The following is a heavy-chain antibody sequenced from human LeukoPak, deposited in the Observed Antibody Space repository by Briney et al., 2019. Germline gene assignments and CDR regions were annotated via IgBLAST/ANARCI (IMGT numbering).Heavy chain of an antibody. CDR3: ASSLYNYDRFDP. J-gene: IGHJ5*02. CDR1: EFTFSAYW. Sequence: GGSLRLSCAASEFTFSAYWMSWVRQAPGKGLEWVSYISGRSTYTKYADSVKGRFTISRDNAKNSLFLQMNSLRAEDTAVYYCASSLYNYDRFDPWGQGTLVTVSS. D-gene: IGHD5-18*01. V-gene: IGHV3-11*06. CDR2: ISGRSTYT.